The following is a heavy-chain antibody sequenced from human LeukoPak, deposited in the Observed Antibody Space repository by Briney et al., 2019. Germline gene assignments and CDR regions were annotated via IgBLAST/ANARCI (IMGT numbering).Heavy chain of an antibody. V-gene: IGHV5-51*01. CDR3: ARHPGYCVRASCYAGGGGSNYFDS. Sequence: GESLKISCKGFGYDFNSYWIGWVRQMPGKGLDWMGIIYPGDSDTRYSPSFQGQVTISADKSFSTTYLQWSSLKASDRAMYCCARHPGYCVRASCYAGGGGSNYFDSWGQGTLVTVSS. J-gene: IGHJ4*02. CDR1: GYDFNSYW. D-gene: IGHD2-2*01. CDR2: IYPGDSDT.